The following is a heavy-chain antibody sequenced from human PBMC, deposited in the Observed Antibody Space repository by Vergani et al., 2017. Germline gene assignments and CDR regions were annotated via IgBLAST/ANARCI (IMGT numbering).Heavy chain of an antibody. V-gene: IGHV4-4*03. Sequence: QVQLQESGPRLVKPPGTLSLTCNVSGASISSSPWWSWVRQPPGKVLEWIGEIYHSGTTNYNPSLDRRITISIDTSKTPFSLKVKSVTAADTAVYYFAGEFPSPFGAIRSYGMDVWGQGTTVTVS. D-gene: IGHD3-10*01. CDR1: GASISSSPW. CDR2: IYHSGTT. J-gene: IGHJ6*02. CDR3: AGEFPSPFGAIRSYGMDV.